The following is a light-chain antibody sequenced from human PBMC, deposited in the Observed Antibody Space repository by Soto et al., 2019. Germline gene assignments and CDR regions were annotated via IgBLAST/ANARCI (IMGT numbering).Light chain of an antibody. V-gene: IGKV3-11*01. Sequence: VLTQSPGTLSLSPGDRGTLSCRASQSVRNNYLSCLHEKHGQATRLLXXDESNRATGIPARFSGSGSGKDFTLTISSLEPEYFAVYYCQQRSNWPTRTFGGGTKVDIK. CDR1: QSVRNNY. CDR3: QQRSNWPTRT. J-gene: IGKJ4*02. CDR2: DES.